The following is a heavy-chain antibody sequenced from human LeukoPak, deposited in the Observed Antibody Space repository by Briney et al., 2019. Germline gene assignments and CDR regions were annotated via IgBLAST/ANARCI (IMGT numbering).Heavy chain of an antibody. J-gene: IGHJ2*01. Sequence: SETLSLTCTVSGGSMSSYYWSWIRQPPGKGLEWIGYIYYSGSTNYNPSLKSRATISVDTSKNHFSLKLSSVTAADTAVYYCARLMDTAMVPWYFDLWGRGTLVTVSS. CDR3: ARLMDTAMVPWYFDL. D-gene: IGHD5-18*01. V-gene: IGHV4-59*12. CDR2: IYYSGST. CDR1: GGSMSSYY.